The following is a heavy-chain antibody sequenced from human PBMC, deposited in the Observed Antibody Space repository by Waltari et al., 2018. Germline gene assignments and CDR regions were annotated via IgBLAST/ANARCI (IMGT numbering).Heavy chain of an antibody. D-gene: IGHD6-13*01. CDR1: GFTFSSYS. CDR2: ISSSSSTI. J-gene: IGHJ5*02. Sequence: EVQLVESGGGLVQPGGSLRLSCAASGFTFSSYSMNWVRQAPGKGLEWVSYISSSSSTIYYADSVKGRFTISRDNAKNSLYLQMNSLRAEDTAVYYCARDGLYGSSWTPVSWFDPWGQGTLVTVSS. V-gene: IGHV3-48*04. CDR3: ARDGLYGSSWTPVSWFDP.